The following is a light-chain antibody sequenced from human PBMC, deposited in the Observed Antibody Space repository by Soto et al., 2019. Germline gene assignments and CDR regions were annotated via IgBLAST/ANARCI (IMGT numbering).Light chain of an antibody. V-gene: IGKV3-20*01. Sequence: EIVLTQSPGTLSLSPGESATLSCRASQSVSSSYLAWYQQKPGQAPRLLIYGASSRATGIPDRFSGSGSGTDFTLTISRLEPEDFAVYYCQQRVTFGPGTKVDIK. CDR1: QSVSSSY. J-gene: IGKJ3*01. CDR3: QQRVT. CDR2: GAS.